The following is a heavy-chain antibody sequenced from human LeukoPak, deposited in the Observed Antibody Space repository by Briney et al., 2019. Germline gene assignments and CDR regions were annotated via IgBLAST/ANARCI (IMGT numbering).Heavy chain of an antibody. CDR2: IYYSGNI. CDR1: GGSVSSGSNY. J-gene: IGHJ4*02. V-gene: IGHV4-61*01. D-gene: IGHD3-3*01. Sequence: SETLSLTCTVSGGSVSSGSNYWSWIRQPPGKGLEWIGHIYYSGNINYNPSLKSRVSISVDTSKNQFSLKLRSVTAADTAVYYCAREMVSIPRDWGQGTLVTVSS. CDR3: AREMVSIPRD.